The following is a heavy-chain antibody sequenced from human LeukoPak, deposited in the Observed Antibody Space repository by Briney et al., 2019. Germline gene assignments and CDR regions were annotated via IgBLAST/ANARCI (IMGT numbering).Heavy chain of an antibody. CDR3: ARRFCSTTNCFALDY. D-gene: IGHD2-2*01. Sequence: PGGSLRLSCAASGFTFSSYAMIWVRQAPGKGLEWVSYISSTGTSIYYADSVKGRFTISRDNAKNSLYLQMNSLRAEDTAVYYCARRFCSTTNCFALDYWGQGTLLTVSS. CDR1: GFTFSSYA. V-gene: IGHV3-48*01. CDR2: ISSTGTSI. J-gene: IGHJ4*02.